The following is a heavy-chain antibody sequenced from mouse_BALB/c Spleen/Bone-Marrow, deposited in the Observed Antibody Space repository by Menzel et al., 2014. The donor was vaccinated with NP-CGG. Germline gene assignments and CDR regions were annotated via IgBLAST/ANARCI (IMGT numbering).Heavy chain of an antibody. CDR2: IHNSGVT. CDR1: GYSITSGYS. CDR3: ARLDGSKGFDY. D-gene: IGHD1-1*01. J-gene: IGHJ2*01. Sequence: EVQLQESGPDLVKPSQSLSLTCTVTGYSITSGYSCHWIRQFPGNKLEWMAYIHNSGVTSFNPSLKSRISISRDTSKNQFFLQLNSVTTEDTATYYCARLDGSKGFDYWGQGTTLTVSS. V-gene: IGHV3-1*02.